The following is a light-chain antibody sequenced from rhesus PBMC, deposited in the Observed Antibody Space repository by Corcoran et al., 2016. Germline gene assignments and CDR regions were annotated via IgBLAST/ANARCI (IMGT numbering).Light chain of an antibody. V-gene: IGKV1-16*01. CDR3: QQYNSAPLT. J-gene: IGKJ4*01. CDR2: KAS. Sequence: DIQMTQSPSSLSTSVGDKVTITCQASQSISSRLAWYQKKPGKAPKALIYKASSLESGGPSRFSGSGSGTDCTLTISSLQPEDFATYYCQQYNSAPLTFGGGTTVELK. CDR1: QSISSR.